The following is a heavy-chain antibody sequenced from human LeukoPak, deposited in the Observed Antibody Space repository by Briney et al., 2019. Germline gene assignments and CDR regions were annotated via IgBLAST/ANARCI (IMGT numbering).Heavy chain of an antibody. V-gene: IGHV1-18*01. CDR3: ARDLGSSWYDYGDVSGAFDY. CDR1: GYTFSNYG. Sequence: GASVKVSCKTSGYTFSNYGVSWVRQAPGQGLEWMGWISAYNNNTNYAQKFQGRLTMTTDTSTSTAYMELRSLRSDDTAVYYCARDLGSSWYDYGDVSGAFDYWGQGTLVTVSS. CDR2: ISAYNNNT. D-gene: IGHD6-13*01. J-gene: IGHJ4*02.